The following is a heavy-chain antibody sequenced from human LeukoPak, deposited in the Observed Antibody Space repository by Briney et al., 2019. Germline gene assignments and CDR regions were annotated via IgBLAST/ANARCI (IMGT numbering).Heavy chain of an antibody. V-gene: IGHV6-1*01. CDR3: ARGYGYGFDY. CDR2: TYYRSKWYD. CDR1: GDSVSSNSAA. J-gene: IGHJ4*02. Sequence: SQTLSLTCAISGDSVSSNSAAWNWIRQSPSRGLEWLGRTYYRSKWYDHYAVYVKGRVTVNPDTSKNQFSLQLSSVTPEDTAVYYCARGYGYGFDYWGQGTLVTVSS. D-gene: IGHD5-18*01.